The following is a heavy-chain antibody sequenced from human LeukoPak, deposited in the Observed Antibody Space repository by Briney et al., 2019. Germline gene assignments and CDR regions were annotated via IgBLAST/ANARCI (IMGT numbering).Heavy chain of an antibody. V-gene: IGHV4-34*01. Sequence: PSETLSLTCAVYGGSLSGYYWSWIRQPPGKGLEWIGEINHSGSTNYNPSLKSRVTISVDTSKNQFSLKLSSVTAADTAVYYCARGRVAAKRFDYWGQGTLVTVSS. CDR1: GGSLSGYY. CDR2: INHSGST. J-gene: IGHJ4*02. CDR3: ARGRVAAKRFDY. D-gene: IGHD6-25*01.